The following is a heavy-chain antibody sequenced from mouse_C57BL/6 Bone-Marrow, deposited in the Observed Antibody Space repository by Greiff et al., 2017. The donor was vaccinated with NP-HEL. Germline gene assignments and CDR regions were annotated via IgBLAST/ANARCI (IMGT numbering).Heavy chain of an antibody. J-gene: IGHJ4*01. D-gene: IGHD2-4*01. CDR1: GYTFTEYS. Sequence: VQLQESGAELVKPGASVKLSCKASGYTFTEYSIHWVKQRSGQGLEWIGWFYPGSGSIKYNEKFKDKATLTADKSSSTAYMELSRLTSEDSAVYFCARAYDYDVGYYAMDYWGQGTSVTVSS. CDR3: ARAYDYDVGYYAMDY. V-gene: IGHV1-62-2*01. CDR2: FYPGSGSI.